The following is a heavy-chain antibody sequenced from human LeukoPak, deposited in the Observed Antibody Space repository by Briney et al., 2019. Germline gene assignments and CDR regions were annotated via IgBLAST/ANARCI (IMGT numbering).Heavy chain of an antibody. V-gene: IGHV4-59*01. J-gene: IGHJ4*02. D-gene: IGHD3-9*01. Sequence: SETLSLTCTVSGGSISSYYWSWIRQPPGKGLEWIGYIYYTGSTNYNPSLKSRVTISVDTSKNQFSLKLSSVTAADTAVYYRARAPTALSYHILTGAHFDYWGPGTLVTVPS. CDR2: IYYTGST. CDR3: ARAPTALSYHILTGAHFDY. CDR1: GGSISSYY.